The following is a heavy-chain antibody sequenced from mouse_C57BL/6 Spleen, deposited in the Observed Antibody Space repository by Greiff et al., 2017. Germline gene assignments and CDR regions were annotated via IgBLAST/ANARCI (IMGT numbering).Heavy chain of an antibody. CDR3: ASQLRLLAFDN. CDR2: IDPSDSET. D-gene: IGHD3-2*02. J-gene: IGHJ2*01. V-gene: IGHV1-52*01. CDR1: GYAFTSYW. Sequence: QVQLQQPGAELVRPGSSVKLSCKASGYAFTSYWMHWVKQRPIQGLEWIGNIDPSDSETHYNQKFKDKATLTVDQSSSTAYMQLSSLTSEDSAFYCCASQLRLLAFDNRGKGNTLTVSS.